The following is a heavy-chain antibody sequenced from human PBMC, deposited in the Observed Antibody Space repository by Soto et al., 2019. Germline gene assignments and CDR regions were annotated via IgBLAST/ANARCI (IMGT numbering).Heavy chain of an antibody. CDR1: GDSVSSNSAA. V-gene: IGHV6-1*01. CDR3: ARGEGKLERRSYYYGRDV. J-gene: IGHJ6*02. Sequence: SQTLSLPCAISGDSVSSNSAAWNWIRQSPSRGLEWLGRTYYRSKWYNDYAVSVKSRITINPDTSKNQFSLQLNSVTPEDTAVYYCARGEGKLERRSYYYGRDVGGQGTTVTVS. CDR2: TYYRSKWYN. D-gene: IGHD1-1*01.